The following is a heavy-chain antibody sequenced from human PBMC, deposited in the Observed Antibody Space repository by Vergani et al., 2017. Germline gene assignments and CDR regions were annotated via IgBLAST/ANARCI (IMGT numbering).Heavy chain of an antibody. D-gene: IGHD1-26*01. CDR2: IYYSGST. J-gene: IGHJ2*01. CDR3: ARNKWETYWYFDL. V-gene: IGHV4-59*01. Sequence: QVQLQESGPGLVKPSETLSLTCTVSGGSISNYYWSWIRQPPGKGLEWIGYIYYSGSTNYNPSLKSRGTISVDTSKNQFSLKLSSVIAADTAVYYCARNKWETYWYFDLWGRGTLITVSS. CDR1: GGSISNYY.